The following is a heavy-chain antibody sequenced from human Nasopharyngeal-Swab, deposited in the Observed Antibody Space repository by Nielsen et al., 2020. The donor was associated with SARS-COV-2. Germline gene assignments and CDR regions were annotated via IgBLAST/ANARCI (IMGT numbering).Heavy chain of an antibody. V-gene: IGHV6-1*01. CDR3: ARDEGKAAGDFDY. CDR1: GANVSSNSAA. CDR2: TYYRSKWYN. D-gene: IGHD6-13*01. J-gene: IGHJ4*02. Sequence: SETPSPTCASPGANVSSNSAAWHWIKQSPSRGLEWLGRTYYRSKWYNDYAVSVKSRITINPDTSKNQFSLQPNSVTPEDTAVYYCARDEGKAAGDFDYWGQGTLVTVSS.